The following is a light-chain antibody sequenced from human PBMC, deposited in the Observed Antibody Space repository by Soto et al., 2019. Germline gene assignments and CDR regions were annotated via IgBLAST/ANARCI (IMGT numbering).Light chain of an antibody. V-gene: IGLV2-11*01. CDR2: DVR. CDR1: SSDIGGYNY. CDR3: CSYAGIYVV. J-gene: IGLJ2*01. Sequence: QSALTQPRSVSGSPGQSVTISCTGTSSDIGGYNYVSWYQQHPGKAPKLIIYDVRKRPSGVPDRVSGSKSGNTASLTISGLQAEDEADYYCCSYAGIYVVFGGGTKLTVL.